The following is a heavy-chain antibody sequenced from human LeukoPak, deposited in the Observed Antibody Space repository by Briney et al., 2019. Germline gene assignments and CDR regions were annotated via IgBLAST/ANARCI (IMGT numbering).Heavy chain of an antibody. D-gene: IGHD3-22*01. Sequence: GGSLRLSCAASGFTFSSYAMHWVRQAPGKGLEWVAVISYDGSNKYYADSVKGRFTISRDNSKDTLYLQMNSLRAEDTAVYYCARGAYYYDSSGYYLFDYWGQGTLVTVSS. CDR2: ISYDGSNK. CDR3: ARGAYYYDSSGYYLFDY. J-gene: IGHJ4*02. V-gene: IGHV3-30*01. CDR1: GFTFSSYA.